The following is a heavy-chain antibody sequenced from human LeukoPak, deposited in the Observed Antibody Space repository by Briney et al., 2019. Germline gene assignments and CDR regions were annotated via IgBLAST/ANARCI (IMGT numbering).Heavy chain of an antibody. V-gene: IGHV4-31*03. CDR2: IYYSGST. CDR1: GGSISSGGYY. J-gene: IGHJ5*02. CDR3: ARSGQDGYDFWSGYYTGIHWFDP. D-gene: IGHD3-3*01. Sequence: SQTLSLTCTVSGGSISSGGYYWSWIRQHPGKGLEWIGYIYYSGSTYYNPSLKSRVTISVDTSKNQFSLKLSSVAAADTAVYYCARSGQDGYDFWSGYYTGIHWFDPWGQGTLVTVS.